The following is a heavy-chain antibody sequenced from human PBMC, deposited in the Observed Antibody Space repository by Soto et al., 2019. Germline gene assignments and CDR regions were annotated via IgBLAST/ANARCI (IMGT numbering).Heavy chain of an antibody. CDR1: GLSFSENY. V-gene: IGHV4-34*01. J-gene: IGHJ4*02. CDR3: AHHSGRAFDY. CDR2: ISDSGHT. D-gene: IGHD6-19*01. Sequence: SETLSLTCDVYGLSFSENYWSWIRQPPGEGLEWIGEISDSGHTKINPSLKSRVSMSVDTSKHQFSLNLISVTAADTAVYYCAHHSGRAFDYWGRGTLVTVSS.